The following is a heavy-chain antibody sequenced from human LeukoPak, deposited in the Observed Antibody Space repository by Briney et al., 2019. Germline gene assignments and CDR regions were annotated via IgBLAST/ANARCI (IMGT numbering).Heavy chain of an antibody. CDR2: IYYSGST. V-gene: IGHV4-59*01. CDR3: ARSYTPMVLDY. D-gene: IGHD5-18*01. CDR1: GGSISSYY. Sequence: SETLSLTCTVSGGSISSYYWSWIRQPPGKGLEWIGYIYYSGSTNYNPSLKSRVTISVDTSKNQFSLELSSVTAADTAEYYCARSYTPMVLDYWGQGTLVTVSS. J-gene: IGHJ4*02.